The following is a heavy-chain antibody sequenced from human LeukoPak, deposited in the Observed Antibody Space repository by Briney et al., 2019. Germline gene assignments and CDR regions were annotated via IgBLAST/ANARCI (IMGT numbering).Heavy chain of an antibody. CDR3: AREGNSSGYNDAFDI. CDR1: GGSISSYY. V-gene: IGHV4-59*01. CDR2: IYYSGST. J-gene: IGHJ3*02. D-gene: IGHD3-22*01. Sequence: ASETLSLTCTVSGGSISSYYWSWIRQPPGKGLEWIGYIYYSGSTNYNPSLKSRVTISVDTSKNQFSLKLSSVTAADTAVYYCAREGNSSGYNDAFDIWGQGTMVTVSS.